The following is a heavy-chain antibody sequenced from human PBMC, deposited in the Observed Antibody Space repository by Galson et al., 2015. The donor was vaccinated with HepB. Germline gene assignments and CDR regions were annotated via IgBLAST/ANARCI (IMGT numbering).Heavy chain of an antibody. J-gene: IGHJ5*02. V-gene: IGHV1-69*04. CDR3: ARSGVKIAAAGRAWFDP. CDR1: GGTFSSYA. CDR2: IIPILGIA. D-gene: IGHD6-13*01. Sequence: SVKVSCKASGGTFSSYAISWVRQAPGQGLEWMGRIIPILGIANYAQKFQGRVTITADKSTSTAYMELSSLRSEDTAVYYCARSGVKIAAAGRAWFDPWGQGTLVTVSS.